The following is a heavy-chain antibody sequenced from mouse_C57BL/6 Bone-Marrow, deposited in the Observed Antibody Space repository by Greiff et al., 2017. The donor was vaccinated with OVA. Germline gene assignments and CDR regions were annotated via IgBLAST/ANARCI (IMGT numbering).Heavy chain of an antibody. J-gene: IGHJ2*01. CDR3: ARIDYYYGSSSYYFDY. V-gene: IGHV8-8*01. CDR1: GFSLSTFGMG. Sequence: QVQLKQSGPGILQPSQTLSLTCSFSGFSLSTFGMGVGWIRQPSGKGLEWLAHIWWDDDKYYNPALKSRLTISKDTSKNQVFLKIANVDTADTATYYCARIDYYYGSSSYYFDYWGQGTTLTVSS. D-gene: IGHD1-1*01. CDR2: IWWDDDK.